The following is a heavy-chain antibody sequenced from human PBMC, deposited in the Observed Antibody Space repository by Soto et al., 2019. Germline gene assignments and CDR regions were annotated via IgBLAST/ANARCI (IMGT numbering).Heavy chain of an antibody. J-gene: IGHJ4*02. V-gene: IGHV1-18*01. CDR3: ARGRYGDY. CDR1: GYAFTTYG. CDR2: ISAHTGNT. D-gene: IGHD1-1*01. Sequence: QVHLVQSGAEVKKPGASVKVSCKGSGYAFTTYGITWVRQAPGQGLEWMGWISAHTGNTNYAQKHQGRVTVTRDTSTSTAYMELRSLRSDATAVYYCARGRYGDYWGQGALVTVSS.